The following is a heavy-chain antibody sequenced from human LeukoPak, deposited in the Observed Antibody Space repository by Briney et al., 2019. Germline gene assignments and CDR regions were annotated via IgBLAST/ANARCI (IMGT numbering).Heavy chain of an antibody. CDR2: ISWNSGSI. CDR3: AKDIGPGEYYYDSSGYFDY. Sequence: GGSLRLSCAASGFTFDDYAMHWVRQAPGKGLEWVSGISWNSGSIGYADFVKGRFTISRDNAKNSLYLQMNSLRAEDTALYYCAKDIGPGEYYYDSSGYFDYWGQGTLVTVSS. V-gene: IGHV3-9*01. CDR1: GFTFDDYA. J-gene: IGHJ4*02. D-gene: IGHD3-22*01.